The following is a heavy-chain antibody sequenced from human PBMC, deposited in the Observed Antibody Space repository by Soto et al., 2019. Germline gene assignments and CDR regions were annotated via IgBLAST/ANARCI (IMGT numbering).Heavy chain of an antibody. V-gene: IGHV4-59*01. CDR2: IYHSGST. CDR3: AREIDYGVDV. J-gene: IGHJ6*02. Sequence: SETLSLTCTVSDGPLIPYYWSWIRQPPGKGLEWIGFIYHSGSTNYNPSLKSRVTISLDTPKNRFSLKLNSVTAADTAVYYCAREIDYGVDVWGQGTTVTVSS. D-gene: IGHD2-21*01. CDR1: DGPLIPYY.